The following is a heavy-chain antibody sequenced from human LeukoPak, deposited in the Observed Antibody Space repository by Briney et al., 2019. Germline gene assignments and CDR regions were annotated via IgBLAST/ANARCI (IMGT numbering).Heavy chain of an antibody. V-gene: IGHV3-53*01. Sequence: GGSLRLSSAASGFTVSSNYMSWVRQAPGKGLEWVSVIYSGGSTYYADSVKGRFTISRDNSKNTLYLQMNSLRAEDTAVYYCAREAGSGQYWGQGTLVTVSS. CDR2: IYSGGST. J-gene: IGHJ4*02. CDR1: GFTVSSNY. D-gene: IGHD6-19*01. CDR3: AREAGSGQY.